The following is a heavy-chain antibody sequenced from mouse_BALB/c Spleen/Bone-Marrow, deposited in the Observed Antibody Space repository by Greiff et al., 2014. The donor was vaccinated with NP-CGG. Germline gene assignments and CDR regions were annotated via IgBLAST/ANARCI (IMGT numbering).Heavy chain of an antibody. CDR3: AITTVVATGDY. V-gene: IGHV1-69*02. J-gene: IGHJ2*01. Sequence: QVQLQQSGAELVKPGASVKLSCKASGYTFTSYWMHWVKQRPGQGLEWIGEIDPSDSYTNYNQKFKGKATLTVDKSSSTAYMQLSSLTSEDSAFYYCAITTVVATGDYWGQGTTLTVSS. CDR2: IDPSDSYT. CDR1: GYTFTSYW. D-gene: IGHD1-1*01.